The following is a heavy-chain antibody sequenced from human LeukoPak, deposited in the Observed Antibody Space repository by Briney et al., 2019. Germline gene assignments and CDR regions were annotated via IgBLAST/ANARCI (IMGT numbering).Heavy chain of an antibody. D-gene: IGHD1-26*01. V-gene: IGHV1-69*13. J-gene: IGHJ4*02. CDR3: ARGEWRELVYAN. CDR2: IIPIFGTA. CDR1: GGTFSSYA. Sequence: SVKVSCKAAGGTFSSYAISWVRQAPGQGLEWMGGIIPIFGTANYAQKSQGRVTITADESTSTAYMELSSLRSEDTAVYYCARGEWRELVYANWGQGTLVTVSS.